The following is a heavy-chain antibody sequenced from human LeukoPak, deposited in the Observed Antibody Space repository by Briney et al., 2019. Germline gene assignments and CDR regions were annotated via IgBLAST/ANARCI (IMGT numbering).Heavy chain of an antibody. V-gene: IGHV3-30*02. D-gene: IGHD6-19*01. J-gene: IGHJ4*02. CDR3: AKVGYGWCEVDY. CDR1: GFTFSTYG. CDR2: IRYDGSEG. Sequence: GGSLRLSCAASGFTFSTYGMHWVRQAPGKGLDWVAFIRYDGSEGYYADSVKDRFTVSRDNSKNTLYLQMNSLRVEDTAVYYCAKVGYGWCEVDYWGQGTLVTVSS.